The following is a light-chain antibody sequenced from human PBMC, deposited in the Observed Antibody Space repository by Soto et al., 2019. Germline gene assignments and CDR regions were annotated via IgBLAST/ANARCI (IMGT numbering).Light chain of an antibody. J-gene: IGLJ2*01. CDR1: RSDVGGYKY. CDR3: SLYTSSRSLV. Sequence: QSALTQPASVSGSPGQSITISCAGVRSDVGGYKYVSWYQQHPGKAPKLMIFEVNNRPSVVSSRFSGSESGNTASLTISDLQAEDEADYYCSLYTSSRSLVFGGGTKLTVL. CDR2: EVN. V-gene: IGLV2-14*01.